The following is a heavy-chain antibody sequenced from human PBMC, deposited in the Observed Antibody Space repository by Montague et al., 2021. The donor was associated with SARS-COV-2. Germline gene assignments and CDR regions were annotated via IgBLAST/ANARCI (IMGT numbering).Heavy chain of an antibody. V-gene: IGHV3-74*01. CDR3: VRPPRGGYNYPFDY. CDR1: GFTFSSYW. Sequence: SLRLSCAASGFTFSSYWMHWVRQAPGKGLVWVSCINSDGSITTYADSVEGRFTISRDNAKNTVYMQMNSLRAEDTAVYYCVRPPRGGYNYPFDYWGLGTLVTVSS. CDR2: INSDGSIT. J-gene: IGHJ4*02. D-gene: IGHD5-24*01.